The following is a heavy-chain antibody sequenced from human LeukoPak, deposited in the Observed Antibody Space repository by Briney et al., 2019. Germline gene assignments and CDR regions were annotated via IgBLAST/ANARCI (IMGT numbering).Heavy chain of an antibody. CDR1: GFTVSSNY. CDR3: ARGSVWVGTDAFDI. J-gene: IGHJ3*02. Sequence: GGSLRLSCAATGFTVSSNYMSWVRQAPGKGLEWVSVIYSGGSTYYADSVKGRFTLSRDNSKNTLYLQMNSLRAEDMAVYYCARGSVWVGTDAFDIWGQGTMVTVSS. CDR2: IYSGGST. D-gene: IGHD3-10*01. V-gene: IGHV3-66*01.